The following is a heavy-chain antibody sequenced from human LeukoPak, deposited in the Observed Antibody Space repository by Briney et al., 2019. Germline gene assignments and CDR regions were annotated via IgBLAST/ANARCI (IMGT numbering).Heavy chain of an antibody. D-gene: IGHD6-19*01. J-gene: IGHJ4*02. CDR3: ARACSGWYTDY. V-gene: IGHV4-39*07. Sequence: SETLSPTCTVSGVSISSSSYYWGWIRQPPGKGLEWIGSIYYSGSTYYNPSLKSRVTISVDTSKNQFSLKLSSVTAADTAVYYCARACSGWYTDYWGQGTLVTVSS. CDR2: IYYSGST. CDR1: GVSISSSSYY.